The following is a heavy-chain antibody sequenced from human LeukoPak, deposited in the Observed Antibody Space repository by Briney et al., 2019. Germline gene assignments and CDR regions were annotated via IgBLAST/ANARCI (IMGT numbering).Heavy chain of an antibody. CDR2: ITHSGSS. CDR3: ARGLRDVAVAGTPIYFDY. Sequence: SETLSLTCTVYGGSFSDYYWSWIRQPPGEGLEWIGEITHSGSSNYNPSLKSRVTISVDTSKNQFSLKLSSVTAADTAVYYCARGLRDVAVAGTPIYFDYWGQGTLVTVSS. V-gene: IGHV4-34*01. J-gene: IGHJ4*02. D-gene: IGHD6-19*01. CDR1: GGSFSDYY.